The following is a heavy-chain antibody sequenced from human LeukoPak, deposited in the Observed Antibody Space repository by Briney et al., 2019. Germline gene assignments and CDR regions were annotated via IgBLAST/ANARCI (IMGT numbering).Heavy chain of an antibody. Sequence: GRSLRLSCAASGFIFSSYAMHWVRQAPGKGLEWVSAISGSGSSTYYADSVKGRFTVSRDNSRNTLFLQMNSLRAEDTAVCHCAKAHYDSSGYYFDYWGQGTLVTVSS. D-gene: IGHD3-22*01. CDR3: AKAHYDSSGYYFDY. J-gene: IGHJ4*02. CDR1: GFIFSSYA. CDR2: ISGSGSST. V-gene: IGHV3-23*01.